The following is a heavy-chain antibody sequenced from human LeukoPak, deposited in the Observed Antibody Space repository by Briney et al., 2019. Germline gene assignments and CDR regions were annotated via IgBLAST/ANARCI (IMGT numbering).Heavy chain of an antibody. CDR3: ARGSGGYYLDY. CDR1: RCAVSDDY. J-gene: IGHJ4*02. CDR2: ISTSGSNI. Sequence: RMSCAYARCAVSDDYRSLIRQAPGMGLEWVSSISTSGSNIYYSDSVKGRFTISRDNAKNSLYLQMNSLRAEDTAVYYCARGSGGYYLDYWGQGTLVTVSS. D-gene: IGHD3-10*01. V-gene: IGHV3-11*01.